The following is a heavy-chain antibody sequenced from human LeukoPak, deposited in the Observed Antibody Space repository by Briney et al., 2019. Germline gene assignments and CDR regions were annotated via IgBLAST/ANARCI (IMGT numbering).Heavy chain of an antibody. D-gene: IGHD5-12*01. CDR3: AREGGYSGYDYYYYYYMDV. V-gene: IGHV4-4*07. Sequence: SETLSLTCTVSGGSISSYYWSWIRQPAGKGLEWIGRIYTSGSINYNPSLKSRVTMSVDTSKNQFSLKLSSVTAADTAVYYCAREGGYSGYDYYYYYYMDVWGKGTTVTVSS. J-gene: IGHJ6*03. CDR2: IYTSGSI. CDR1: GGSISSYY.